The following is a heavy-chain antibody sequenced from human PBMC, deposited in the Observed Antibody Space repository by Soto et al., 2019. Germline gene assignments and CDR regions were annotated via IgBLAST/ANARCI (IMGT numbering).Heavy chain of an antibody. D-gene: IGHD3-9*01. J-gene: IGHJ4*02. CDR1: GFIFSRDG. CDR3: AKPTGADIPFDS. CDR2: ISYHGSDI. V-gene: IGHV3-30*18. Sequence: QVQLVESGGGVVQPGTSLTLSCAASGFIFSRDGMHWVRQAPGKGLEWVAVISYHGSDIYYADSVKGRFTISRDNSKNTVYLQMNSLRPEDTALYYCAKPTGADIPFDSWCQGTLVTVSS.